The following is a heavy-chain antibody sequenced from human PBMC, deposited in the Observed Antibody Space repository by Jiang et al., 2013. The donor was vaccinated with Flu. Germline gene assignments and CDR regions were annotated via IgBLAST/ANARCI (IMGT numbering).Heavy chain of an antibody. J-gene: IGHJ4*02. V-gene: IGHV4-59*01. CDR3: ARVPYGDYLDY. Sequence: KSRVTISVDTSKNQFSLKLSSVTAADTAVYYCARVPYGDYLDYWGQGTLVTVSS. D-gene: IGHD4-17*01.